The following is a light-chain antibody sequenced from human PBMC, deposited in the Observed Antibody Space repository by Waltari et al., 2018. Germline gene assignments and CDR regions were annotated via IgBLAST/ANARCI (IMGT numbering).Light chain of an antibody. Sequence: DIVLTQSPDSLAVSLGERVTFNCKSSQSLLYRSNNRNYLAWYQQRAGQSPKLLIYGASTREMGVPGRFRGSGSGTDFTLTISSLQAEDVAIYYCQQYFTTPYTFGRGTKLEIK. CDR1: QSLLYRSNNRNY. CDR2: GAS. J-gene: IGKJ2*01. CDR3: QQYFTTPYT. V-gene: IGKV4-1*01.